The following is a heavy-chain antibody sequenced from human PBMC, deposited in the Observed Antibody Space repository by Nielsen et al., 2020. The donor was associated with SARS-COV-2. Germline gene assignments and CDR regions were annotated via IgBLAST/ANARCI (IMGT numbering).Heavy chain of an antibody. CDR2: ISYDGSNK. J-gene: IGHJ4*02. V-gene: IGHV3-30*18. CDR1: GFTFSTYG. D-gene: IGHD2-15*01. CDR3: AKDWTAIVVVPSGGVDY. Sequence: GGSLRLSCAASGFTFSTYGMHWVRQAPGKGLEWVAAISYDGSNKYYVDSVKGRFTFSRDNSKNTLYLQMSSLREEDTAVYYCAKDWTAIVVVPSGGVDYWGQGTLVTVSS.